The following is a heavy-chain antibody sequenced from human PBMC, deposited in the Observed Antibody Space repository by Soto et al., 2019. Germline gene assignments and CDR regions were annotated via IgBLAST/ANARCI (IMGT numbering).Heavy chain of an antibody. CDR1: GFTFSSHW. V-gene: IGHV3-74*01. D-gene: IGHD2-2*01. CDR3: TREAGYCSRTSCYRRAFDS. J-gene: IGHJ3*02. Sequence: EVQLVESGGDLVQPGGSLRLSCAASGFTFSSHWMHWVRRVPGKGLVWVSHINTDGGITGYADSVKGRFTISRDNAKNTLYLQRNGLRVEDTSVYYCTREAGYCSRTSCYRRAFDSWGQGTMVTVSS. CDR2: INTDGGIT.